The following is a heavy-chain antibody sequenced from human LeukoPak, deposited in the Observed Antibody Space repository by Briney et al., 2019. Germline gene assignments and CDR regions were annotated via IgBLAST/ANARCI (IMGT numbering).Heavy chain of an antibody. CDR3: ARGPYYYDSSGYYPYNYYYYYMDV. Sequence: ASVKVSCKASGGTFSSYAISWVRQAPGQGLEWMGGIIPIFGTANYAQKFQGRVTITADESTSTAYMELSSLSSEDTALYYCARGPYYYDSSGYYPYNYYYYYMDVWGKGTTVTISS. CDR1: GGTFSSYA. CDR2: IIPIFGTA. D-gene: IGHD3-22*01. V-gene: IGHV1-69*13. J-gene: IGHJ6*03.